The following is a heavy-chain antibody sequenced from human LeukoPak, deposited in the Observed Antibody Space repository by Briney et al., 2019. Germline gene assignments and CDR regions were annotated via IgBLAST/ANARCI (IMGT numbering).Heavy chain of an antibody. CDR3: ARGQWRLVLGYYFDY. D-gene: IGHD6-6*01. V-gene: IGHV3-7*05. J-gene: IGHJ4*02. CDR2: IKQDGSET. Sequence: PGGSLKLSCAASGFTFSSSWMSWVRQAPGKGLERVANIKQDGSETYYVDSERGRFTISRDNTKNSLYLQLNSLRAEDTAVYYCARGQWRLVLGYYFDYWGQGTLVTVSS. CDR1: GFTFSSSW.